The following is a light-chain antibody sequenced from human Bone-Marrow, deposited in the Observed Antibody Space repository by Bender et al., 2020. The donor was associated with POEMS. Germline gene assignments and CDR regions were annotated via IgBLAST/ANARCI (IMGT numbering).Light chain of an antibody. CDR3: SSYEGSNSHVI. CDR1: RSVVEDYNL. J-gene: IGLJ2*01. Sequence: QSALTQPASVSGSPGQSITISCTGSRSVVEDYNLVSWYQQHPGKAPRLIIYEVTKRPSGVPDRFSGSKSGYTASLTVSGLQAEDEADYFCSSYEGSNSHVIFGGGTKLSVL. V-gene: IGLV2-23*02. CDR2: EVT.